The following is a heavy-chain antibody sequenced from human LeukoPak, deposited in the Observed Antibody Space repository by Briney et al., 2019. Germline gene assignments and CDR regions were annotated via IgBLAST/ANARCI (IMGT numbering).Heavy chain of an antibody. Sequence: ASVKVSCKASGYTFSTYYMHWVRQAPGQGLEWMGIINPSGGSTNYAQKFQGRFTMSTDTSTSTVYMELSGLRSEDTAVYYCAREGFDYWGQGTLVTVSS. J-gene: IGHJ4*02. CDR3: AREGFDY. CDR2: INPSGGST. CDR1: GYTFSTYY. V-gene: IGHV1-46*03.